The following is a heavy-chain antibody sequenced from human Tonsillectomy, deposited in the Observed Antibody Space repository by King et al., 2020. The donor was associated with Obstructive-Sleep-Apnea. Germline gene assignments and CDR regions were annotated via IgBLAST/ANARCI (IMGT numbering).Heavy chain of an antibody. J-gene: IGHJ5*02. CDR2: IYYSGST. CDR1: GGSISSGGYY. D-gene: IGHD3-10*01. CDR3: VRELTTRVRGGGDWFDP. Sequence: VQLQESGPGLVKPSQTLSLTCTVSGGSISSGGYYWSWIRQHPGKGLEWIGYIYYSGSTYYNPSLKSRVTISVDTSKNQFSLKLSSVTAADTAVYYCVRELTTRVRGGGDWFDPWGQGTLVTVSS. V-gene: IGHV4-31*03.